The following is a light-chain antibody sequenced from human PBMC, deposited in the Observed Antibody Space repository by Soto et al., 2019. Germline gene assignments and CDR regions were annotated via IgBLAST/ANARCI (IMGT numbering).Light chain of an antibody. CDR2: EVV. CDR1: SSDLAIYDF. V-gene: IGLV2-8*01. CDR3: KSYAGSNTYV. Sequence: SALTHPASVSGSPGQSITISCTGTSSDLAIYDFVSWYQHHPGKAPRLIIYEVVQRPSGVPDRFSGSKSGNTASLTVSGLQAADEADYFCKSYAGSNTYVFGSGTKGTVL. J-gene: IGLJ1*01.